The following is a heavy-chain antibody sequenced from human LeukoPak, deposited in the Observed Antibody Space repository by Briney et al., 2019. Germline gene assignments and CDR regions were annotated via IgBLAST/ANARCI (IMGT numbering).Heavy chain of an antibody. CDR3: ARDYKYAFDN. D-gene: IGHD5-24*01. J-gene: IGHJ4*02. V-gene: IGHV3-48*01. CDR1: RFTFSDYS. Sequence: GGSLRLSCAASRFTFSDYSMNWGRQAPGKGLEWISYIGIDSGNTNYADSVKGRFTISEDKAKNSLYLQMNSLRVEDTAVYYCARDYKYAFDNWGQGTLVTVSS. CDR2: IGIDSGNT.